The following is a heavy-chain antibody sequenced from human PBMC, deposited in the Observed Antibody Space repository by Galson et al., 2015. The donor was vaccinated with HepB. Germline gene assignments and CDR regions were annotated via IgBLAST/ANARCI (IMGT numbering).Heavy chain of an antibody. V-gene: IGHV1-18*01. CDR3: ARGVQWNWNLGNYYYYGMDV. CDR1: GYTFTSYG. D-gene: IGHD1-7*01. J-gene: IGHJ6*02. Sequence: SVKVSCKASGYTFTSYGISWVRQAPGQGLEWMGWISAYNGNTNYAQKLQGRVTMTTDTSTSTAYMELRSLRSDDTAVYYCARGVQWNWNLGNYYYYGMDVWGQGTTVTVSS. CDR2: ISAYNGNT.